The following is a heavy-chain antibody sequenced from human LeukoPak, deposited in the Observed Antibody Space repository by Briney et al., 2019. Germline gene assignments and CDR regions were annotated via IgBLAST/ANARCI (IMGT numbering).Heavy chain of an antibody. Sequence: KSGGSLRLSCAASGFTFSSYSMNWVRQAPGKGLEWVSSISSSSSYIYYADSVKGRFTISRDNAKNSLYLQMNSLRAEDTAVYYCARVRPSIRGYTYGTLGFDYWGQGTLVTVSS. J-gene: IGHJ4*02. CDR1: GFTFSSYS. CDR3: ARVRPSIRGYTYGTLGFDY. D-gene: IGHD5-18*01. V-gene: IGHV3-21*01. CDR2: ISSSSSYI.